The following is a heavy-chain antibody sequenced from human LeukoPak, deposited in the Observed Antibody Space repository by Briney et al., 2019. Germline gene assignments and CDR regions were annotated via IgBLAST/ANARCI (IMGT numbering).Heavy chain of an antibody. J-gene: IGHJ4*02. CDR2: IYYSGST. D-gene: IGHD6-19*01. V-gene: IGHV4-59*02. CDR3: ARGGWSLDY. Sequence: SETLSLTCTVSGGTVSGYYWSWIRQPPGKVLEWIGFIYYSGSTTYNPSLKSRVTISVDTAKNQLSLRLNSVTAADSAMYYCARGGWSLDYWGQGTLVTVSS. CDR1: GGTVSGYY.